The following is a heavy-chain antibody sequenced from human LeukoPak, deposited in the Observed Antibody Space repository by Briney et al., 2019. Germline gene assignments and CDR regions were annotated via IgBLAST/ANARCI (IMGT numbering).Heavy chain of an antibody. J-gene: IGHJ6*02. CDR2: TYYRSKWYT. CDR1: GDSVSSDSAG. Sequence: SQTLSLTCAISGDSVSSDSAGWNWIRQSPSRGLEWLGKTYYRSKWYTEYALSVKSRVSINPDTSKNQFSPQLNSVTPEDTAVYYCTRTRDYAMDVWGQGTTVTVSS. V-gene: IGHV6-1*01. CDR3: TRTRDYAMDV.